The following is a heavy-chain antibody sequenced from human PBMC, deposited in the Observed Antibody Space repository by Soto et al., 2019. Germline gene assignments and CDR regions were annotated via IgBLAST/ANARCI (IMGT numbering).Heavy chain of an antibody. CDR1: GFSLTTSGVG. D-gene: IGHD3-3*01. CDR2: IFWDDDK. CDR3: AHRVLRTVFGLVTTTAIYFDF. V-gene: IGHV2-5*02. J-gene: IGHJ4*02. Sequence: QITLNESGPTQVKPRQTLTLTCTFSGFSLTTSGVGVGWIRQSPGKAPEWLAFIFWDDDKRYSASLKSRLTITKDTSKNQVVLTMADLAPADTATYYCAHRVLRTVFGLVTTTAIYFDFWGQGTPVAVSS.